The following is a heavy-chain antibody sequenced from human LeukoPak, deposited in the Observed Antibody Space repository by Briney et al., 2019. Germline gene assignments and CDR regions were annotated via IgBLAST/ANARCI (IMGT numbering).Heavy chain of an antibody. D-gene: IGHD6-13*01. V-gene: IGHV3-11*01. CDR1: YY. Sequence: YYWGWIRQAPGKGLEWVSYISYSGDTIYYADSVKGRFTVSRDNAKNSLYLQMNSLRAEDTAVYYCARLGIITAAGSNDYWGQGTLVTVSS. J-gene: IGHJ4*02. CDR3: ARLGIITAAGSNDY. CDR2: ISYSGDTI.